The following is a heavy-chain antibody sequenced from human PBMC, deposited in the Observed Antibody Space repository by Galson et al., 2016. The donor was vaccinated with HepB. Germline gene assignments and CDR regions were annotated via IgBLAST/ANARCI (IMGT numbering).Heavy chain of an antibody. CDR2: IRGTGEYK. CDR3: AKVAPPYDNSGYYYFDH. Sequence: SLRLSCAASGGKEENYAGRGVRKGPGKGREWGESIRGTGEYKDYAEKVRGGGRLAREKAKNTLYVEVDSLRAEDAALYYCAKVAPPYDNSGYYYFDHWGQGTLVTVSS. D-gene: IGHD3-22*01. V-gene: IGHV3-23*01. J-gene: IGHJ4*02. CDR1: GGKEENYA.